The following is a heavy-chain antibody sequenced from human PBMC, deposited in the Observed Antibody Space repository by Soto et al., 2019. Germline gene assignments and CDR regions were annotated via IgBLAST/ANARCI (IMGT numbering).Heavy chain of an antibody. CDR3: ADTLRYSMLRFDP. V-gene: IGHV4-31*03. D-gene: IGHD3-9*01. CDR2: IYYSGST. J-gene: IGHJ5*02. Sequence: SETLSLTCTVSGGSISSGGYYWSWIRQHPGKGLEWIGYIYYSGSTYYNPSLKRRVTISVDTSKNQFSLKLSSVTAADTAVYYCADTLRYSMLRFDPWGQGTLVTVSS. CDR1: GGSISSGGYY.